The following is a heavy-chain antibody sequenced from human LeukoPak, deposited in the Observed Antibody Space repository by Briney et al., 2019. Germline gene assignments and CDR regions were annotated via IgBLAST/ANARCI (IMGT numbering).Heavy chain of an antibody. CDR3: ARRRGGSLDAFDI. CDR1: GGSFSGYY. D-gene: IGHD1-26*01. V-gene: IGHV4-34*01. Sequence: SETLSLTCAVYGGSFSGYYWSWIRQPPGKGLEGIGEINHSGSTNYNPSLKSRVTISVDTSKNQFSLKLSSVTAADTAVYYCARRRGGSLDAFDIWGQGTMVTVSS. CDR2: INHSGST. J-gene: IGHJ3*02.